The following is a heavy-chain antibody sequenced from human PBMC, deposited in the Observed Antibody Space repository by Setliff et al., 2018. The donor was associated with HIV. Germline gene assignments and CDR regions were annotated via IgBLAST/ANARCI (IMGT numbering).Heavy chain of an antibody. CDR2: ISAYNGNT. J-gene: IGHJ6*03. CDR3: TRAQWVVSAIEDYYYMDV. CDR1: GYTFTNYG. V-gene: IGHV1-18*01. D-gene: IGHD2-15*01. Sequence: ASVKVSCKASGYTFTNYGISWVRQAPGQGLEWIGWISAYNGNTNYAQKLQDRVTMTTDTTSTTAYLQMNSLKTEDTAVYFCTRAQWVVSAIEDYYYMDVWGKGTTVTVSS.